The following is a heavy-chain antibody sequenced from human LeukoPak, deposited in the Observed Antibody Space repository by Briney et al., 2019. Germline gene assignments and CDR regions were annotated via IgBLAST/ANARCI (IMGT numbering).Heavy chain of an antibody. D-gene: IGHD1-26*01. CDR2: IKADGSEK. J-gene: IGHJ4*02. V-gene: IGHV3-7*05. CDR1: GFSFSGHW. Sequence: GGSLRLSCAASGFSFSGHWMNWVRQPPGKGLEWVANIKADGSEKYYVDSVKGRFTISRDDAKRTVDLQMDNLGAEDTAIYYCAYRNNFEYWGQGALVTVSS. CDR3: AYRNNFEY.